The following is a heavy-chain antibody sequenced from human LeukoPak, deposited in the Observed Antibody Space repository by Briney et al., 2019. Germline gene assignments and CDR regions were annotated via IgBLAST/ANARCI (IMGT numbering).Heavy chain of an antibody. J-gene: IGHJ4*02. CDR2: ISGSGGST. V-gene: IGHV3-23*01. CDR3: AKGTRYFDWLPD. CDR1: GFTFSSYA. Sequence: GGSLRLSCAASGFTFSSYAMSWARQAPGKGLEWVSAISGSGGSTYYADSVKGRFTISRDNSKNTLYLQMNSLRAEDTAVYYCAKGTRYFDWLPDWGQGTLVTVSS. D-gene: IGHD3-9*01.